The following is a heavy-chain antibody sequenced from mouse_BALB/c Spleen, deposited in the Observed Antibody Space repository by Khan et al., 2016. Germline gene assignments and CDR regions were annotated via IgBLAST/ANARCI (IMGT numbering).Heavy chain of an antibody. CDR3: ARLMITGWLAC. V-gene: IGHV3-2*02. CDR1: GYSIISDYA. CDR2: ISYSGNT. Sequence: EVQLQESGPGLVKPSQSLSLTCTVCGYSIISDYAWNWIRQFPGNKLEWMGYISYSGNTSYNPSLKSRISITRDTSKNQFFLQLNSVATEDTATSYFARLMITGWLACWGLGTLFTVSA. J-gene: IGHJ3*01. D-gene: IGHD2-4*01.